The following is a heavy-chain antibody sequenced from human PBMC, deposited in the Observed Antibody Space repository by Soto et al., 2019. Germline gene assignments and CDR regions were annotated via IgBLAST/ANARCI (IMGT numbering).Heavy chain of an antibody. J-gene: IGHJ4*02. CDR1: GGSFSGYN. CDR3: TRLGDYDFWSGYYFDY. V-gene: IGHV4-34*01. D-gene: IGHD3-3*01. Sequence: PSETLSLTCAVYGGSFSGYNWSWIRQPPGKGLEWIGEINHSGSTNYNPSLKSRVTISVDTSKNQFSLKLSSVTAADTAVYDCTRLGDYDFWSGYYFDYWGQGTLVTVSS. CDR2: INHSGST.